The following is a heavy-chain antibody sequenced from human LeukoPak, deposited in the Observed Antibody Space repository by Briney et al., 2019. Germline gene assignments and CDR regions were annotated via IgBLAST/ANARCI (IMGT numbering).Heavy chain of an antibody. CDR2: IHPAGIEK. V-gene: IGHV3-7*04. D-gene: IGHD2-21*02. J-gene: IGHJ5*01. CDR1: GFIVRTSW. CDR3: SRGDDFSGDS. Sequence: PGGSLRLSCAAPGFIVRTSWMSWVRQAPGKGLEWVANIHPAGIEKYPVDSVKGRFTIFRDNARNLLYLQMSSLRADDTAVYYCSRGDDFSGDSWGQGTLVTVSS.